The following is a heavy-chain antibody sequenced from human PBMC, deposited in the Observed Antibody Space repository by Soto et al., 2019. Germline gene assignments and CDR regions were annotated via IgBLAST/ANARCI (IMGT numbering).Heavy chain of an antibody. D-gene: IGHD6-13*01. J-gene: IGHJ5*02. Sequence: SETLSLTCAVSGGSISSSNWWSWVRQPPGKGLEWIGEIYHSGSTNYNPSLKSRVTISVDKSKNQFSLKLSSVTAADTAVYYCARQALEIIAAADKWFVCIHLWGQGILVTVSS. CDR3: ARQALEIIAAADKWFVCIHL. CDR1: GGSISSSNW. V-gene: IGHV4-4*02. CDR2: IYHSGST.